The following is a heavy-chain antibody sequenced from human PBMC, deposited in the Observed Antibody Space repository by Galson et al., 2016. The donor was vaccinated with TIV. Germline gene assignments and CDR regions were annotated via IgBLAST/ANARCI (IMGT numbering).Heavy chain of an antibody. CDR1: GDTFTNYA. CDR2: IIPIFRTP. D-gene: IGHD3-22*01. J-gene: IGHJ6*02. CDR3: ARDRVVDATYYYYYYGMDV. Sequence: SVKVSCKASGDTFTNYALNWVRQAPGQGLEWSGGIIPIFRTPKSAQNFQGRITISTDAPTSTIYMELSSLRIEDTAVYYCARDRVVDATYYYYYYGMDVWGQGTAVTVSS. V-gene: IGHV1-69*05.